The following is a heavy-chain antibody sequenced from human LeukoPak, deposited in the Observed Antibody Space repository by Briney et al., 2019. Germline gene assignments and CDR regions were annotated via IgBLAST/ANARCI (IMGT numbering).Heavy chain of an antibody. Sequence: GGSLRLSCAASGFTFSTYSINWVRQAPGKGLEWVSSISSSSSYIYYADSVKGRFTISRDNAKNSLYLQMNSLRAEDTAVYYCARGFRPGWFGELSRKDVWGQGTTVTVSS. J-gene: IGHJ6*02. D-gene: IGHD3-10*01. CDR1: GFTFSTYS. CDR3: ARGFRPGWFGELSRKDV. CDR2: ISSSSSYI. V-gene: IGHV3-21*01.